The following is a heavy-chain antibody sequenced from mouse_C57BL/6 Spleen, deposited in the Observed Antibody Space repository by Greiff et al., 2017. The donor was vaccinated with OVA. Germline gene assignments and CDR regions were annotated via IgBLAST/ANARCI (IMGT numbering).Heavy chain of an antibody. CDR1: GYAFSSSW. J-gene: IGHJ3*01. V-gene: IGHV1-82*01. D-gene: IGHD2-4*01. CDR3: ARGWDYGAWFAY. Sequence: QVQLQQSGPELVKPGASVKISCKASGYAFSSSWMNWVKQRPGKGLEWIGRIYPGDGDTTYNGKFKGKATLTADKSSSTAYMQLSSLTSEDSAVYFCARGWDYGAWFAYWGQGTLVTVSA. CDR2: IYPGDGDT.